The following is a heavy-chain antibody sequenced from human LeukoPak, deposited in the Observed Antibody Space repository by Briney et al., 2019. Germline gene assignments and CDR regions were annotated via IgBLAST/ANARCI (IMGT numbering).Heavy chain of an antibody. CDR2: FYYTGST. D-gene: IGHD4-23*01. J-gene: IGHJ4*02. V-gene: IGHV4-59*12. CDR1: GGSITSYY. Sequence: SETLSLTCNVSGGSITSYYWSWIRQPPGKGLEWIGHFYYTGSTNYNPSLKSRVTISAETSRNQFSLRLNSVTAADTAVYYCARAPPDGGNSGLYYWGQGTLVTVSS. CDR3: ARAPPDGGNSGLYY.